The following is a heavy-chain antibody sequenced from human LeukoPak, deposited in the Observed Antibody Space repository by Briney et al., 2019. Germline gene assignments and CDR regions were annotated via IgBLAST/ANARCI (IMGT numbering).Heavy chain of an antibody. V-gene: IGHV3-23*01. CDR1: GFTFFSYA. Sequence: PGKSLRLSCAASGFTFFSYAMSWVRQAPGKGLEWVSAISGSGGSTYYADSVKGRFTISRDNSRNTLYLQMNSLRAEDTAVYYCAKGGSFYYDTSGYLYWGQGTLVTVSS. J-gene: IGHJ4*02. CDR2: ISGSGGST. D-gene: IGHD3-22*01. CDR3: AKGGSFYYDTSGYLY.